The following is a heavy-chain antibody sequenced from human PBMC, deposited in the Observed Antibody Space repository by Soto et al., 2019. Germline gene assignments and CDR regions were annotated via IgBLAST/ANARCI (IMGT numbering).Heavy chain of an antibody. J-gene: IGHJ5*02. CDR3: ARIDYDSRGFSSALDL. V-gene: IGHV4-30-2*01. CDR1: GGSISSTNSS. CDR2: IYDSGST. D-gene: IGHD3-22*01. Sequence: QLQLQVSGSGLVQPSQTLSLTCAVSGGSISSTNSSWSWIRQPPGKDLDWIGSIYDSGSTYSNPGLKSRVTVPADTSKNQISLKLMSVTAEDTAMYDCARIDYDSRGFSSALDLWGQGTLVTVSS.